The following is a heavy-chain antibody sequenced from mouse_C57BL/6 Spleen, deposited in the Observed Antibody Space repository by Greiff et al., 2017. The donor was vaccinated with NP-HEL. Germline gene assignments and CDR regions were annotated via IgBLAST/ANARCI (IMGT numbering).Heavy chain of an antibody. D-gene: IGHD1-1*01. CDR3: AREVYYYGSSYDY. CDR2: IYPGSGNT. CDR1: GYTFTDYY. V-gene: IGHV1-76*01. J-gene: IGHJ2*01. Sequence: QVQLKQSGAELVRPGASVKLSCKASGYTFTDYYINWVKQRPGQGLEWIARIYPGSGNTYYNEKFKGKATLTAEKSSSTAYMQLSSLTSEDSAVYFCAREVYYYGSSYDYWGQGTTLTVSS.